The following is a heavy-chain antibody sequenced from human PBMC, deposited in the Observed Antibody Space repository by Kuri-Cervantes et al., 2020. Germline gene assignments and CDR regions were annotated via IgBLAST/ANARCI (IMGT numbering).Heavy chain of an antibody. CDR3: ATFSSPVSDYYMDV. V-gene: IGHV4-30-4*08. J-gene: IGHJ6*03. CDR2: IYNTGST. D-gene: IGHD6-13*01. CDR1: GGSISSGDYY. Sequence: LRLSCTVSGGSISSGDYYWSWIRQPPGKGLEYIGYIYNTGSTFYNPSLKSPFTISIDTSKNQFSLKLSSVTAADTAVYYCATFSSPVSDYYMDVWGKGTTVTVSS.